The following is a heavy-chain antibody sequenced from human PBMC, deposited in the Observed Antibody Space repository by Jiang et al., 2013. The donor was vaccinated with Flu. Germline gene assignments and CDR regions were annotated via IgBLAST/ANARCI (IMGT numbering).Heavy chain of an antibody. D-gene: IGHD6-6*01. CDR1: GYSLSNFA. CDR2: IDTNTGNP. Sequence: QSGSELQKPGASVRVSCKASGYSLSNFAMHWVRQAPGQGLQWMGWIDTNTGNPTYAQAFTGRFVFSLDTSVNTAYLQINRLKAEDTAIYYCARDRGSYSSSSNWFDPWGQGTLVSVSS. V-gene: IGHV7-4-1*02. J-gene: IGHJ5*02. CDR3: ARDRGSYSSSSNWFDP.